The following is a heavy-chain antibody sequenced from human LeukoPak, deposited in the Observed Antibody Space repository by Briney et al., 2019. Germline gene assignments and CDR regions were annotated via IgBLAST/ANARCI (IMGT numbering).Heavy chain of an antibody. D-gene: IGHD1-1*01. CDR1: GGSISSYY. J-gene: IGHJ4*02. Sequence: SETLSLTCTVSGGSISSYYWSWIRQPPGKGLEWIGYIYYSGSTNHNPSLKSRVTISVDTSKNQFSLKLSSVTAADTAVYYCASQGVERRIGYFDYWGQGTLVTVSS. V-gene: IGHV4-59*08. CDR2: IYYSGST. CDR3: ASQGVERRIGYFDY.